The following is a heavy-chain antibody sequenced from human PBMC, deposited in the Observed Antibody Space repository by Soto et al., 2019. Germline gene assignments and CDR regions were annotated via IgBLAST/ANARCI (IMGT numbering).Heavy chain of an antibody. V-gene: IGHV3-11*01. D-gene: IGHD2-8*01. CDR1: GITFGDYY. J-gene: IGHJ4*02. CDR2: ISSSGGIK. Sequence: QVQLVESGGGLVKPGGSLRLSCVASGITFGDYYMTWVRQAPGKGLEWLSYISSSGGIKYYAESVKGRFTISRENGKNSLYLQMNSLRVDDTAVYYCARDHHEQMAFDWWGQGTLVTVSS. CDR3: ARDHHEQMAFDW.